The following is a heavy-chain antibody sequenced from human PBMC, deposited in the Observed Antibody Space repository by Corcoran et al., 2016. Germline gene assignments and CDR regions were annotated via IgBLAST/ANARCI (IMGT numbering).Heavy chain of an antibody. Sequence: EVQLVESGGGLVQPGWSLRLSCAASGFTFSSHWMSWVRQAPGKGLEWVANINQGGSEKYYVDSVKGRFTISRDNAMNSLYLKMNILRAEDAAVYYCARDHVGPGLYFDLWGRGTLVTVSS. D-gene: IGHD3-10*01. CDR2: INQGGSEK. J-gene: IGHJ2*01. V-gene: IGHV3-7*01. CDR3: ARDHVGPGLYFDL. CDR1: GFTFSSHW.